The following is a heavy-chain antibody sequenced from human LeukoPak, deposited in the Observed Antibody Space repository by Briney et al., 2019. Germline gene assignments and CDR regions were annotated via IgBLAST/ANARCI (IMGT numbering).Heavy chain of an antibody. CDR1: GGSIVGYY. V-gene: IGHV4-59*08. CDR3: ARQLGYCSSTSCPDPNWFDP. Sequence: SETLSLTCTVSGGSIVGYYWSWIRQPPGKGLEWIGYIYYSGSTNYNPSLKSRVTISVDTSKNQFSLKLSSVTAADTAVYYCARQLGYCSSTSCPDPNWFDPWGQGTLVTVSS. J-gene: IGHJ5*02. D-gene: IGHD2-2*01. CDR2: IYYSGST.